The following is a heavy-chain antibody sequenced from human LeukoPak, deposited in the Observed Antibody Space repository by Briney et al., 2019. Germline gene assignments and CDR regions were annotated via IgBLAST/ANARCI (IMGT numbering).Heavy chain of an antibody. CDR2: IYPGDSDT. CDR1: GYSFTDHW. Sequence: GESLKISCKSFGYSFTDHWVAWVRQMPGKGLEWMGIIYPGDSDTRYSPSFQGQVTISADKSISTAYLQWSSLKASDTAMYYCARSHSSSWYDYWGQGTLVTVSS. J-gene: IGHJ4*02. CDR3: ARSHSSSWYDY. D-gene: IGHD6-13*01. V-gene: IGHV5-51*01.